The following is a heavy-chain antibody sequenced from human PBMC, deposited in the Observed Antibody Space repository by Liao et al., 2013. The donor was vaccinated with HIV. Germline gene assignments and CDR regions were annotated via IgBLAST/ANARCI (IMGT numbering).Heavy chain of an antibody. J-gene: IGHJ6*03. Sequence: QVQLQESGPGLVKPSQTLSLTCTVSGGSISSGSYYWSWIRQPAGKGLEWIGRIYTSGSTNYNPSLKSRVTISVDTSKNQFSLKLSSVTAADTAVYYCARGALTTAYYYYYHGRLGQRDHGHRLL. D-gene: IGHD1-14*01. CDR2: IYTSGST. V-gene: IGHV4-61*02. CDR1: GGSISSGSYY. CDR3: ARGALTTAYYYYYHGR.